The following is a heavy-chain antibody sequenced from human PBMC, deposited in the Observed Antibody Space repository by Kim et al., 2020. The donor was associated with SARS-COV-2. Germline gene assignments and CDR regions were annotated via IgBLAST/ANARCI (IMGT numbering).Heavy chain of an antibody. D-gene: IGHD3-16*01. V-gene: IGHV4-34*01. CDR3: ARGRGAADP. J-gene: IGHJ5*02. CDR2: ISHSGYI. Sequence: SETLSLTCGVNGGSLSGYYWSWIRQSPGRGLEWIGEISHSGYINYNPSLKSRLSISLDTSKNQFSLKLSSVTAADTAVYFCARGRGAADPWSQGTLVTVSS. CDR1: GGSLSGYY.